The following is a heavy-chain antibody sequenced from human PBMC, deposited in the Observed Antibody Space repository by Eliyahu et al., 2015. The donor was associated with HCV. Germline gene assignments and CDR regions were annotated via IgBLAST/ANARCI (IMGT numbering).Heavy chain of an antibody. CDR3: AAYIVGEPY. D-gene: IGHD2-15*01. CDR1: GFTVHTHY. CDR2: INLGGGT. J-gene: IGHJ4*02. Sequence: EVRVVESAGGLIPPGESLRLSCAASGFTVHTHYMIWVRQAPGKEGVXLVSLINLGGGTEYADSVKGRFTISRDSSKNALYLQMNSLRAEDTAVYYCAAYIVGEPYWGQGTLVTVSS. V-gene: IGHV3-53*01.